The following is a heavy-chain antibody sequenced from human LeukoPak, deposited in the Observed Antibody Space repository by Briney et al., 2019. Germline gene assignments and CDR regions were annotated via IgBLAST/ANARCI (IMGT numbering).Heavy chain of an antibody. CDR2: ISSSSSYI. J-gene: IGHJ4*02. V-gene: IGHV3-21*01. D-gene: IGHD6-13*01. CDR1: GFTFSSYS. Sequence: GGSLRLSCAASGFTFSSYSMNWVRQAPGKGLEWASSISSSSSYIYYADSVKGRFTISRDNAKNSLYLQMNSLRAEDTAVYYCARELEIAAAGSFDYWGQGTLVTVSS. CDR3: ARELEIAAAGSFDY.